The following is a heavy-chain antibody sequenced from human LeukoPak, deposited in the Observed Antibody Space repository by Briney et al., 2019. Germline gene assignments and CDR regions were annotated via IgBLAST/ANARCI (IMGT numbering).Heavy chain of an antibody. CDR1: GGTFSSYA. V-gene: IGHV1-69*06. J-gene: IGHJ4*02. D-gene: IGHD5-24*01. Sequence: ASVKVSCKASGGTFSSYAISWVRQAPGQGLEWMGGIIPIFGTANYAQKFQGRVTITADKSTSTAYMELSSLRSEDTAVYYCARGLGRDGYNPVPYFDYWGQGTLVTVSS. CDR3: ARGLGRDGYNPVPYFDY. CDR2: IIPIFGTA.